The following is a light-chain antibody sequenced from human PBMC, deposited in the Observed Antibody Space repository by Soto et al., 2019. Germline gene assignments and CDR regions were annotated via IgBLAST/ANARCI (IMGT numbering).Light chain of an antibody. CDR2: EDY. CDR1: SFNIGNNY. CDR3: GTWDGSLSAGV. V-gene: IGLV1-51*02. Sequence: QSVLTQPPSVSAAPGQKVTISCSGSSFNIGNNYVSWYQQLPGTAPKLLIYEDYKRPSGIPDRFSGSKSGTSATLDITGLQTGDEADYYCGTWDGSLSAGVFGTGTKVTVL. J-gene: IGLJ1*01.